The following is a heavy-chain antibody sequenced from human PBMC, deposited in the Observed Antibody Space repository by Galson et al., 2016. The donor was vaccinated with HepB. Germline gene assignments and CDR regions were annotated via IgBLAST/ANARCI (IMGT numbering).Heavy chain of an antibody. CDR1: GGSIRSGGYY. Sequence: LTCTVSGGSIRSGGYYWSWIRQHPGKGLEWIGYIYYSGSTYYNPSLKSRVTISVDTSKNQFSLRLRSVTAADTAVYYCARDVDTASNWFDPWGQGTLVTVSS. D-gene: IGHD5-18*01. CDR2: IYYSGST. CDR3: ARDVDTASNWFDP. V-gene: IGHV4-31*03. J-gene: IGHJ5*02.